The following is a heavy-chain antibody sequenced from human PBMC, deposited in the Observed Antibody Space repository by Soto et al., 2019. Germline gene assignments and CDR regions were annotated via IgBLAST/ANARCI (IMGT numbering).Heavy chain of an antibody. J-gene: IGHJ4*02. CDR1: GYTFTSYG. V-gene: IGHV1-18*01. D-gene: IGHD3-9*01. CDR3: ARVWYYDILTGKYGPRYYFDY. Sequence: QVQLVQSGAEVKKPGASVKVSCKASGYTFTSYGISWVRQAPGQGLEWMGWISAYNGNTNYAQKLQGRVTMTTDTSKSTAYMELRSLRSDDTAVYYCARVWYYDILTGKYGPRYYFDYWGQGTLVTVSS. CDR2: ISAYNGNT.